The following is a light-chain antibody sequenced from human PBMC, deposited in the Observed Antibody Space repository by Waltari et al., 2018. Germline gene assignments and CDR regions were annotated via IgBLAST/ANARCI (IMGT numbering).Light chain of an antibody. CDR2: EKT. V-gene: IGLV1-40*01. CDR1: DSSIASFG. Sequence: QSVLTQAPSVSGAPGQRVTISCTGGDSSIASFGVNWYQHLPGRVPKRLIVEKTKRPSGAPDRVAGSSSGTSAAVAIEGREPEYEGDYYCQFSDSGLRGTLLFGGGTKVTV. J-gene: IGLJ3*02. CDR3: QFSDSGLRGTLL.